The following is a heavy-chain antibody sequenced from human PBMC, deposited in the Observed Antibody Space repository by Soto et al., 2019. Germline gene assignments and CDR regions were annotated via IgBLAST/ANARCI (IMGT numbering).Heavy chain of an antibody. D-gene: IGHD2-15*01. CDR2: ISSRGSSI. Sequence: DVQLVETGGDLVQPGGSLRLSCAVSGFSSSSYAFNWVRQAPGRGLEWVSFISSRGSSIYYADSVEGRFTISRDNAQNSWFLQMDSLRDEDTAVYYCVRLGFCSGATCNHYFYYYAMDVWGLGTTVGVSS. J-gene: IGHJ6*02. CDR1: GFSSSSYA. V-gene: IGHV3-48*03. CDR3: VRLGFCSGATCNHYFYYYAMDV.